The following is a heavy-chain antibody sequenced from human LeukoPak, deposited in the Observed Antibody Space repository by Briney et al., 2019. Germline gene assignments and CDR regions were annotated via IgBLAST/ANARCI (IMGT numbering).Heavy chain of an antibody. Sequence: SETLSLTCTVSGGSISSYYWSWIRQPPGKGLEWIGYIYTSGSTNYNPSLKSRVTISVDTSKNQFSLKLSSVTAADTAVYYCARHGPERSTVTEFDHWGQGTPVTVSS. J-gene: IGHJ4*02. V-gene: IGHV4-4*09. CDR1: GGSISSYY. CDR3: ARHGPERSTVTEFDH. D-gene: IGHD4-17*01. CDR2: IYTSGST.